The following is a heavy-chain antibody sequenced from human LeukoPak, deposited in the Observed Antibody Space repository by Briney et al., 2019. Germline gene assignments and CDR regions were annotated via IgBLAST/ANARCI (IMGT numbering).Heavy chain of an antibody. CDR1: GVTFSTYW. V-gene: IGHV3-74*01. D-gene: IGHD3-22*01. J-gene: IGHJ1*01. Sequence: GGSPRLSCAASGVTFSTYWMHGVRHAPGKGLLWVSRIKSDGGTHYTDSVKSRFTISRDNAKKTVSLQMISLRPEDTGVYYCARAPSEIGGYYPEYFRHWGQGTLVTVSS. CDR2: IKSDGGT. CDR3: ARAPSEIGGYYPEYFRH.